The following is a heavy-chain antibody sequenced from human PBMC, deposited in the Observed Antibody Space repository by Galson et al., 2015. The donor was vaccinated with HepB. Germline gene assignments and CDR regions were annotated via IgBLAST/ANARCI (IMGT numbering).Heavy chain of an antibody. Sequence: SVKVSCKASGYTFTSYGISWVRQAPGQGLEWMGWISAYNGNTNYAQKLQGRVTMTTDTSTSTAYMELRSLRSDDTTVYYCARGVRFLEWFPFDYWGQGTLVTVSS. CDR2: ISAYNGNT. V-gene: IGHV1-18*04. J-gene: IGHJ4*02. CDR1: GYTFTSYG. CDR3: ARGVRFLEWFPFDY. D-gene: IGHD3-3*01.